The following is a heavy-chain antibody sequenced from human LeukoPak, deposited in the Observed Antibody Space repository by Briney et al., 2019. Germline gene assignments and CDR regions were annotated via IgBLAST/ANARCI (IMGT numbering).Heavy chain of an antibody. D-gene: IGHD1-26*01. Sequence: KPGGSLRLSCAASGFTFSNFAMSWVRQAPGKGLEWVSSIGVGGNTYYADTVQGRFTISRDNSKNTLYLQMNSLRAEDTAVYYCAKDGTWGATRSSYFDYWGQGTLVTVSS. CDR2: IGVGGNT. CDR3: AKDGTWGATRSSYFDY. V-gene: IGHV3-23*01. CDR1: GFTFSNFA. J-gene: IGHJ4*02.